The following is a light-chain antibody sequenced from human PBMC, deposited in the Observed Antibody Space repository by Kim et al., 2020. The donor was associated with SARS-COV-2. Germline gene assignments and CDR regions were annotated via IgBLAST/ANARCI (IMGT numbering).Light chain of an antibody. V-gene: IGLV1-47*01. J-gene: IGLJ3*02. CDR1: SSNIGSNY. Sequence: ELTQPPSASGTPGQRVTISCSGSSSNIGSNYVYWYQHLPGTAPKLLIYRNDQRPSGVPDRFSGSKSGASASLAISGLRSEDEADYYCAVWDGTLSGWVYGGGTQLTV. CDR2: RND. CDR3: AVWDGTLSGWV.